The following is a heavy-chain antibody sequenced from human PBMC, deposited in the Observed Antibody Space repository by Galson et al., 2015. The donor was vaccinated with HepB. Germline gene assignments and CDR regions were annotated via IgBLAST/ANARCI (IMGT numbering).Heavy chain of an antibody. CDR2: MAYGGNDE. Sequence: SLRLSCAASGFTYAMHWVRQAPGKGLEWVAVMAYGGNDEFYADFVKGRFTISRDNSKNTLFLQMNSLRAEDTAVYYCAAERPHDAFDIWGQGTMVTVSS. CDR1: GFTYA. J-gene: IGHJ3*02. D-gene: IGHD1-1*01. V-gene: IGHV3-33*01. CDR3: AAERPHDAFDI.